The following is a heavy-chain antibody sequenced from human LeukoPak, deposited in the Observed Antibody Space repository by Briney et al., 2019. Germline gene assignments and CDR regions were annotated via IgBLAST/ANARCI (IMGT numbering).Heavy chain of an antibody. Sequence: ASVKVSCKASGGTFSSYAISWVRQAPGQGLEGMGWMNPNSGNTGYAQKFQGRVTMTRNTSISTAYMELSSLRSEDTAVYYCARRTGYYYYMDVWDKGTTVTVSS. J-gene: IGHJ6*03. V-gene: IGHV1-8*02. CDR1: GGTFSSYA. CDR3: ARRTGYYYYMDV. D-gene: IGHD3-10*01. CDR2: MNPNSGNT.